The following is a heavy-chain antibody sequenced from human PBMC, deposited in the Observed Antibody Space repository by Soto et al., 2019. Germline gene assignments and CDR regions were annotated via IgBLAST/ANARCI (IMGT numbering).Heavy chain of an antibody. CDR2: IYYSGST. D-gene: IGHD1-1*01. CDR3: ARGPGPYYFDY. Sequence: SETLSLTCTVSGGSISSGDYYWSWIRQPPGKGLEWIGYIYYSGSTYYNPSLKSRVTISVDNSKNTLYLQMNSLRAEDTAVYYCARGPGPYYFDYWGQGTLVTVSS. CDR1: GGSISSGDYY. J-gene: IGHJ4*02. V-gene: IGHV4-30-4*01.